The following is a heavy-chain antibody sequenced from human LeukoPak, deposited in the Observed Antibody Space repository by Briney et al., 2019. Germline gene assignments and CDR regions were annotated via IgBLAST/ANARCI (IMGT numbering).Heavy chain of an antibody. CDR3: AKGGPEASAGLSWFDP. D-gene: IGHD1-14*01. J-gene: IGHJ5*02. CDR2: TFYSGNA. V-gene: IGHV4-59*01. Sequence: SETLSLTCTVSGGSITFYYWHWMRQPLGKGLEWIGHTFYSGNAKYNPSLESRVTISVDRSKNQISLNPNSVTAADTAVYYCAKGGPEASAGLSWFDPWGQGTLVTVSS. CDR1: GGSITFYY.